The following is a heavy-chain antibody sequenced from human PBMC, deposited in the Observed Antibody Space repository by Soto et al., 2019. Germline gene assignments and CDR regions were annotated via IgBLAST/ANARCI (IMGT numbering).Heavy chain of an antibody. D-gene: IGHD4-17*01. Sequence: SETLSLTCTVSGVSVSSGSFYWAWIRQPPGKGLEWIGFGSYSGTTNYKPSLKSRVTISVDTSRSQISLKVSSLTAADTAVYYCARGATVTQYDYWGQGTLVTFS. CDR3: ARGATVTQYDY. V-gene: IGHV4-61*01. CDR1: GVSVSSGSFY. CDR2: GSYSGTT. J-gene: IGHJ4*02.